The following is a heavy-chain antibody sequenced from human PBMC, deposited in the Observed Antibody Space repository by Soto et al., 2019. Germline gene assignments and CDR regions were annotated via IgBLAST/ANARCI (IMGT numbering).Heavy chain of an antibody. CDR2: IYGDDDK. CDR1: GFSLSTRAVG. J-gene: IGHJ2*01. V-gene: IGHV2-5*02. CDR3: VHAVRYSSCWYNWYFDV. D-gene: IGHD6-19*01. Sequence: QITLKESGATLVNPQQTPTLTCTFSGFSLSTRAVGVAWIRQPPGKALEWLALIYGDDDKRYSPSLKSGLTINKDTSKNPLVLTMTNMDPVDTATYYCVHAVRYSSCWYNWYFDVWGRGTLVTVSS.